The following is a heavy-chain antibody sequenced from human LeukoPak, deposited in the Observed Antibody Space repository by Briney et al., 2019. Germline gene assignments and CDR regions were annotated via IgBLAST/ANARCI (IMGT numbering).Heavy chain of an antibody. CDR3: ARVDDSSGYQYYYYYMDV. V-gene: IGHV1-18*01. CDR2: ISAYNGNT. CDR1: GYTFTSYG. D-gene: IGHD3-22*01. J-gene: IGHJ6*03. Sequence: GASVKVSCKASGYTFTSYGISWVRQAPGQGLEWMGWISAYNGNTNYAQKLQGRVTMTTDTSTSTAYMELRSLRSDDTAVYYCARVDDSSGYQYYYYYMDVGGKGTTVTVYS.